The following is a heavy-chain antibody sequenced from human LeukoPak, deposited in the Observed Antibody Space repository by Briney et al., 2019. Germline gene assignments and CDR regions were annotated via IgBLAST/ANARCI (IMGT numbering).Heavy chain of an antibody. CDR3: VRNRDYAVYF. Sequence: GGSLRLSCAASGFTFSYYSLNWVRQAPGKGLEWMSYSTTDGTISYADSVKGRFTISRDNAENSLYLQMNSLRDEDTAVYFCVRNRDYAVYFWGQGTMVTVSS. J-gene: IGHJ3*01. CDR2: STTDGTI. CDR1: GFTFSYYS. V-gene: IGHV3-48*02.